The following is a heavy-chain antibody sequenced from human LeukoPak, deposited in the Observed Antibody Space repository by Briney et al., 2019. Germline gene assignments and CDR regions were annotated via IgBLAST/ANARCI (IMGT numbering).Heavy chain of an antibody. CDR2: ISGSGGST. CDR3: ATDGAGDYLNH. V-gene: IGHV3-23*01. Sequence: PGGSLRLSCAASGFTFSSYAMSWVRQAPGKGLEWVSAISGSGGSTYYADSVKGRFTISRDNSKKTMYLQMNSLRAEDTAVYYCATDGAGDYLNHWGQGTLVTVSS. D-gene: IGHD4-17*01. J-gene: IGHJ4*02. CDR1: GFTFSSYA.